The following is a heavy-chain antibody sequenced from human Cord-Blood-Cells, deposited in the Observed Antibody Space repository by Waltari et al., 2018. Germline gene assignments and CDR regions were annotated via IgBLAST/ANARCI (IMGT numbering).Heavy chain of an antibody. CDR1: GGSFSGYY. CDR2: INHSGST. CDR3: ARGRKAARYDAFDI. D-gene: IGHD6-6*01. Sequence: QVQLQQWGAGLLKPSETLSLTCAVYGGSFSGYYWSWIRQPPGKGLEWIGEINHSGSTTYNPSLKSRVTISVDTSKNQFSLKLSAVTAADTAVYYCARGRKAARYDAFDIWGQGTMVTVSS. J-gene: IGHJ3*02. V-gene: IGHV4-34*01.